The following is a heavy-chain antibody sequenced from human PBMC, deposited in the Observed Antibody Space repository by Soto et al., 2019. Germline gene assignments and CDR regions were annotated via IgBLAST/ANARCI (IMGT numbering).Heavy chain of an antibody. CDR2: IYYSGST. CDR3: ARSSIAARHFWFDP. Sequence: LSLTCTVSGGSISSSSYYWGWIRQPPGKGLEWIGSIYYSGSTYYNPSLKSRVTISVDTSKNQFSLKLSSVTAADTAVYYCARSSIAARHFWFDPWGQGTLVTVSS. CDR1: GGSISSSSYY. V-gene: IGHV4-39*01. J-gene: IGHJ5*02. D-gene: IGHD6-6*01.